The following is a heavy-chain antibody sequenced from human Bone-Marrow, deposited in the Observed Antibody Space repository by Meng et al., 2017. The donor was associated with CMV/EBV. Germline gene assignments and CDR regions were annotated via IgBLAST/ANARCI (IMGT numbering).Heavy chain of an antibody. CDR1: GYTFTGYY. D-gene: IGHD2-2*02. Sequence: ASVKVSCKASGYTFTGYYMHWVRQAPGQGLEWMGWINPNSGGTNYAQKFQGRVTMTRDTSISTAYMELSRLRSDDTAVYYCASGPKRSTIVVVPAAIQETDYWGQRTLVTVSS. CDR3: ASGPKRSTIVVVPAAIQETDY. J-gene: IGHJ4*02. CDR2: INPNSGGT. V-gene: IGHV1-2*02.